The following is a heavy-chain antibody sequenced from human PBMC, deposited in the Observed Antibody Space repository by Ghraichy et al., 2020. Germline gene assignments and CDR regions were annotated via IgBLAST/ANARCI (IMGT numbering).Heavy chain of an antibody. D-gene: IGHD3-10*01. Sequence: SQTLSLTCAVYGGSFSGYYWSWIRQPPGKGLEWIGGINHSGSTNYNPSLKSRVTISVDTSKNQFSLKLSSVTAADTAVYYCAREPMVRGPRGRAHVPSDYWGQGTLVTVSS. CDR1: GGSFSGYY. J-gene: IGHJ4*02. CDR3: AREPMVRGPRGRAHVPSDY. CDR2: INHSGST. V-gene: IGHV4-34*01.